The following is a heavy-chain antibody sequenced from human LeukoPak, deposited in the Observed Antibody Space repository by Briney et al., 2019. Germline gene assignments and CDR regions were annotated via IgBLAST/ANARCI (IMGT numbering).Heavy chain of an antibody. CDR3: AKRRGLELLYYYYMDV. CDR2: ISGSGGST. CDR1: GFTFTTYW. Sequence: GGSLRLSCAASGFTFTTYWMSWVCQAPGKGLEWVSAISGSGGSTYYADSVKGRFTISRDNSKNTLYLQMNSLRAEDTAVYYCAKRRGLELLYYYYMDVWGKGTTVTISS. D-gene: IGHD1-7*01. J-gene: IGHJ6*03. V-gene: IGHV3-23*01.